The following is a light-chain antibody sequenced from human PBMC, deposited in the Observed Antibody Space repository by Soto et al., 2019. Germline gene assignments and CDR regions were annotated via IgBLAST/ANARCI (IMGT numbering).Light chain of an antibody. Sequence: EIVMTQSPATLSVSPGGRTILSCRASQTVNNYLAWYQQKPGQAPRLLIYGASNRATGIPDRFSGSGSGTDFTLTISRLEPEDFAVYYCQQYGSSGTFGQGTKVDIK. CDR2: GAS. CDR1: QTVNNY. J-gene: IGKJ1*01. CDR3: QQYGSSGT. V-gene: IGKV3-20*01.